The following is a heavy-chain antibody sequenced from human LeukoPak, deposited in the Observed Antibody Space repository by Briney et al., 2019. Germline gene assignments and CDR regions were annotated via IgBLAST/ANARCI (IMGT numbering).Heavy chain of an antibody. CDR1: GFTFSSYG. CDR3: AKDLDLYYDSSGHDY. J-gene: IGHJ4*02. V-gene: IGHV3-33*06. D-gene: IGHD3-22*01. Sequence: GGSLRLSCAASGFTFSSYGMHWVRQAPSKGLEWVAVIWYDGSNKYYADSVKGRFTISRDNSKNTLYLQMNSLRAEDTAVYYCAKDLDLYYDSSGHDYWGQGTLVTVSS. CDR2: IWYDGSNK.